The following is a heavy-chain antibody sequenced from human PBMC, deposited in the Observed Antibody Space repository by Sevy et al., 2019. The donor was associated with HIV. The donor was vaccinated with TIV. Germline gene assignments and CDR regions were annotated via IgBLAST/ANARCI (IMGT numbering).Heavy chain of an antibody. CDR1: GFTVSSNY. V-gene: IGHV3-66*01. CDR3: ARGGAARYFDY. D-gene: IGHD6-6*01. Sequence: GGSLRLSCAASGFTVSSNYMSWVRQAPGKGLEWVSVIYSGGSTYYADSAKGRFTISRDNSKNTLYLQMNSLRAEDTAVYYCARGGAARYFDYWGQGTLVTVSS. J-gene: IGHJ4*02. CDR2: IYSGGST.